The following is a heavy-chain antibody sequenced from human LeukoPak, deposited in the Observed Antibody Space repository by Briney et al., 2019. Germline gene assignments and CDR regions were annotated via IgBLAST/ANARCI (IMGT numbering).Heavy chain of an antibody. Sequence: GGSLRLSCAASGFTFSSYSMNWVRQAPGKGLEWVSSISSSSSYIYYADSVKGRFTISRDNAKNSLYLQMNSLRAEDTAVYYCARDAYYYDSSAYYLSYYYGMDVWGQGITVTVSS. CDR3: ARDAYYYDSSAYYLSYYYGMDV. D-gene: IGHD3-22*01. J-gene: IGHJ6*02. CDR1: GFTFSSYS. CDR2: ISSSSSYI. V-gene: IGHV3-21*01.